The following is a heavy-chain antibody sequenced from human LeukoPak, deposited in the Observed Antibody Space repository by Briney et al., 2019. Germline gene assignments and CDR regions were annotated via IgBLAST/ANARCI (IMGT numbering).Heavy chain of an antibody. J-gene: IGHJ4*02. CDR2: FDPEDGET. Sequence: ASVKVSCKASGGTFSSYAISWVRQAPGKGLEWMGGFDPEDGETIYAQKFQGRVTMTEDTSTDTAYMELSSLRSEDTAVYYCATPTYYYDSSGYSDYWGQGTLVTVSS. D-gene: IGHD3-22*01. CDR3: ATPTYYYDSSGYSDY. CDR1: GGTFSSYA. V-gene: IGHV1-24*01.